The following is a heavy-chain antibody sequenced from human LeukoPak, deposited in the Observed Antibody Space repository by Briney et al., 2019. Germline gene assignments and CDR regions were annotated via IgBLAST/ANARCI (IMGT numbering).Heavy chain of an antibody. D-gene: IGHD2-21*01. J-gene: IGHJ6*03. CDR3: ARVVMKAFYYYYMDV. Sequence: ASGKVSCKASGYTFSDYDVNWVRQAPGQGLEWMGWMNPTSGDTGYAQKFQGRVTMTRSMSKNTAYMELSRLRSEDTAVYFCARVVMKAFYYYYMDVWGKGTTIIISS. CDR2: MNPTSGDT. CDR1: GYTFSDYD. V-gene: IGHV1-8*01.